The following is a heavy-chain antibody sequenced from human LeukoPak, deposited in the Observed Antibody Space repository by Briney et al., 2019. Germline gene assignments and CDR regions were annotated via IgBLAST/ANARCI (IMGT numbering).Heavy chain of an antibody. J-gene: IGHJ4*02. D-gene: IGHD5-12*01. V-gene: IGHV4-59*01. CDR3: VRDHGRGYSGYDLGY. CDR2: IYYSEST. CDR1: GGSISSYY. Sequence: PSETLSLTCTVSGGSISSYYWSWIRQPPGKGLEWIGYIYYSESTNYNPSLKSRVTISVDPSKNQFSLKLSSVTAAGTAVYYCVRDHGRGYSGYDLGYWGEGTLLTVSS.